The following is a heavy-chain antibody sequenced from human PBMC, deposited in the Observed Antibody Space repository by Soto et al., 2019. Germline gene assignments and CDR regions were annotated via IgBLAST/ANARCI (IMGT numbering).Heavy chain of an antibody. CDR3: ARGRTRIVPGRWFDP. V-gene: IGHV1-69*13. CDR2: IIPMFGTP. Sequence: ASVKVSCKASGVTFNRQDMRWVRQPPGQGLEWMGGIIPMFGTPHYAEKFHDRVTITADESTSTAYLELSSLRSEDTAVYYCARGRTRIVPGRWFDPWGKGTLGTVSS. D-gene: IGHD2-8*01. J-gene: IGHJ5*02. CDR1: GVTFNRQD.